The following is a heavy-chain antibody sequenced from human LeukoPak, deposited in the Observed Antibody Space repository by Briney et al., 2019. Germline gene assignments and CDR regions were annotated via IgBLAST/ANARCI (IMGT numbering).Heavy chain of an antibody. Sequence: ASVKVSCKASGYTFTSYYMHWVRQAPGQGLDWMRIINPSGGSTSYAQKFQGRVTMTRDTSTSTVYMELSSLRSEDTAVYYCARAMDGKGSSWYLKYIWFDPWGQGTLVTVSS. D-gene: IGHD6-13*01. CDR2: INPSGGST. CDR3: ARAMDGKGSSWYLKYIWFDP. V-gene: IGHV1-46*03. J-gene: IGHJ5*02. CDR1: GYTFTSYY.